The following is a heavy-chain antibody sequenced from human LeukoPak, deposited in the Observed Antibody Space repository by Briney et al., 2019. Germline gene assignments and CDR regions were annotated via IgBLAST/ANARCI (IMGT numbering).Heavy chain of an antibody. D-gene: IGHD3-22*01. J-gene: IGHJ6*02. CDR3: ARDIVYYEFITMIVVVTEPYYYYGMDV. CDR2: IKQDGSEK. Sequence: GGSLRLSCVASGFTFSSYWMSWVRQAPGKGLEWVANIKQDGSEKHCVDSVKGRFTISRDNAKNSLYLQMDSLRAEDTAVYYCARDIVYYEFITMIVVVTEPYYYYGMDVWGQGTTVTVSS. V-gene: IGHV3-7*01. CDR1: GFTFSSYW.